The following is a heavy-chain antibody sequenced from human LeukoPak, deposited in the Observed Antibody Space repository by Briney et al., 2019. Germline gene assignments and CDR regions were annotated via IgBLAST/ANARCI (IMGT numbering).Heavy chain of an antibody. Sequence: SETLSLTCTVSGGSISGDYCTWICQPPGKGLGYIGYISYSVSTSSHPSLKSRVTISLDMSKSQFSLKLTSVTAADPAVYYCVRGYSGYPYYLDYWGQGTLVTVSS. D-gene: IGHD5-12*01. CDR3: VRGYSGYPYYLDY. J-gene: IGHJ4*02. CDR1: GGSISGDY. CDR2: ISYSVST. V-gene: IGHV4-59*08.